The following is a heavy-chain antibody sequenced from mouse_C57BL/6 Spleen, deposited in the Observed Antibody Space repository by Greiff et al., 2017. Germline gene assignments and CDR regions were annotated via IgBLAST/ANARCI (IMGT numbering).Heavy chain of an antibody. V-gene: IGHV1-54*01. CDR2: INPGSGGT. CDR1: GYAFTNYL. Sequence: VQLQQSGAELVRPGTSVKVSCKASGYAFTNYLIEWVKQRPGQGLEWIGVINPGSGGTNYNEKFKGKATLTADKSSSTAYMQLSSLTSEDTAVYYCTTTRIYYGNSTYFDYWGQGTTLTVSS. D-gene: IGHD2-1*01. CDR3: TTTRIYYGNSTYFDY. J-gene: IGHJ2*01.